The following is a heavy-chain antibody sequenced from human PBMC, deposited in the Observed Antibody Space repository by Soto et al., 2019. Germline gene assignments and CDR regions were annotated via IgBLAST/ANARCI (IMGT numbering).Heavy chain of an antibody. CDR2: IIPIFGTA. J-gene: IGHJ4*02. D-gene: IGHD3-22*01. CDR3: ARERISYYYDSSGYCFND. Sequence: ASVKVSCKASGGTFSSYAISWVRQAPGQGLEWMGGIIPIFGTANYAQKFQGRVTITADKSTSTAYMELSSLRSEDTAVYYCARERISYYYDSSGYCFNDWGQGTLVTVS. V-gene: IGHV1-69*06. CDR1: GGTFSSYA.